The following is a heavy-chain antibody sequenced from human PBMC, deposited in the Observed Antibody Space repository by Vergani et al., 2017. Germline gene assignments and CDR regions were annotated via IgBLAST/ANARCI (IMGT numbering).Heavy chain of an antibody. Sequence: QVQLVQSGAEVKKPGASVKVSCKASGYTFTSYYMHWVRQAPGQGLEWMGIINPSGGSTSYAQKFQGRVPMTRDTSTSTVYMELSSLRSEDTAVYYCARDLGGVVIIGAFDIWGQGTMVTVSS. J-gene: IGHJ3*02. V-gene: IGHV1-46*01. CDR2: INPSGGST. CDR1: GYTFTSYY. CDR3: ARDLGGVVIIGAFDI. D-gene: IGHD3-3*01.